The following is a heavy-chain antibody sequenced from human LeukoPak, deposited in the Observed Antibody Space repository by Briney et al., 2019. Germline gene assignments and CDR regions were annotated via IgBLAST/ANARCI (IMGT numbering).Heavy chain of an antibody. CDR1: GFTFSSYS. V-gene: IGHV3-21*01. CDR3: AREGLVFAMAAAGNFDY. J-gene: IGHJ4*02. CDR2: ISSSSSYI. Sequence: GGSLRPSCAASGFTFSSYSMNWVRQAPGKGLEWVSSISSSSSYIYYADSVKGRFTISRDNAKNSLYLQMNSLRAEDTAVYYCAREGLVFAMAAAGNFDYWGQGTLVTVSS. D-gene: IGHD6-13*01.